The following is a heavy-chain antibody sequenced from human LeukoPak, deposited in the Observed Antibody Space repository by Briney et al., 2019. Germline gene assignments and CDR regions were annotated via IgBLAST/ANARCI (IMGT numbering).Heavy chain of an antibody. Sequence: GGSLRLSCAASGFTFSSYWMHWVRQAPGKGLVWVAFIRYDGSNEYYADSVKGRFTISRDNSKYTLYLQMNSLRADDTAVYYCAKQRPGTPSGLDYWGQGTLVTVSS. V-gene: IGHV3-30*02. J-gene: IGHJ4*02. CDR1: GFTFSSYW. CDR3: AKQRPGTPSGLDY. CDR2: IRYDGSNE. D-gene: IGHD3-10*01.